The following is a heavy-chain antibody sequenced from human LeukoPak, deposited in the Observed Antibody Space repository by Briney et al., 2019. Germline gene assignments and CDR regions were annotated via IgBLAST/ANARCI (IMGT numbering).Heavy chain of an antibody. D-gene: IGHD2-2*01. J-gene: IGHJ5*02. CDR1: GGSISSTDHS. Sequence: SETLSLTCTVSGGSISSTDHSWSWIRQPPGKGPEWIGYIYYSGSTNYNPSLKSRVIISADTSKNQFSLKLHSVTAADTAVYYCARGQNQLLDWFDPWGQGTLVTVSS. V-gene: IGHV4-30-4*01. CDR3: ARGQNQLLDWFDP. CDR2: IYYSGST.